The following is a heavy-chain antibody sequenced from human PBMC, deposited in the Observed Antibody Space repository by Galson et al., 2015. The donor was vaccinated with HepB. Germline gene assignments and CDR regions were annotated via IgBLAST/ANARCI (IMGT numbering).Heavy chain of an antibody. D-gene: IGHD1-1*01. J-gene: IGHJ5*02. V-gene: IGHV1-2*02. Sequence: SVKVSCKASGYTFTGYYMHWVRQAPGQGLEWMGWINPNSGGTNYAQKFQGRVTMTRDTSISTAYMELSRLRSDDTAVYYCARDVYNWNGLFDPWGQGTLVTVSS. CDR2: INPNSGGT. CDR1: GYTFTGYY. CDR3: ARDVYNWNGLFDP.